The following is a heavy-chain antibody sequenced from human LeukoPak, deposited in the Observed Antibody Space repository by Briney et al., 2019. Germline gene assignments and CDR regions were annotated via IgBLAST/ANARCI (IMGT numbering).Heavy chain of an antibody. CDR2: IYSSGST. V-gene: IGHV4-59*10. D-gene: IGHD1-26*01. CDR1: GGSFSGYY. Sequence: SETLSLTCAVYGGSFSGYYWSWIRQPAGKGLEWIGRIYSSGSTNYNPSLKSRVTMSLDTSKNQFSLKLSSVTAADTAVYYCARAAHSGRLAPFDYWGQGTLVTVSS. J-gene: IGHJ4*02. CDR3: ARAAHSGRLAPFDY.